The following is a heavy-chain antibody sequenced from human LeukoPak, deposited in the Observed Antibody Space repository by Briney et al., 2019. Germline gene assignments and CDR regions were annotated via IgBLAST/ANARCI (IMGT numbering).Heavy chain of an antibody. D-gene: IGHD3-9*01. Sequence: ASVKVSCKASGYTFTSYDINWVRQATGQGLEWMGWMNPNSGNTGYAQKFQGRVTMTRNTSISTAYMELSSLRSEDTAVYYCARAQDNFNRYYDILTGYLYYFDYWGQGTLVTVSS. V-gene: IGHV1-8*01. CDR3: ARAQDNFNRYYDILTGYLYYFDY. J-gene: IGHJ4*02. CDR2: MNPNSGNT. CDR1: GYTFTSYD.